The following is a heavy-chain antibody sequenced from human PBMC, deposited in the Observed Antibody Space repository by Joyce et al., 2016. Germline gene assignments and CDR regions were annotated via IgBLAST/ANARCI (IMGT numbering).Heavy chain of an antibody. CDR1: GFSFSSYA. CDR3: VGSKSTSWHNFDY. D-gene: IGHD2-2*01. CDR2: IAHDGSYE. V-gene: IGHV3-30*03. Sequence: VQVVQSGGGLVQPGGSLRLSCAASGFSFSSYARRWVRQAPGKGMEWVAIIAHDGSYESYVDSVKGRFIISRDVFTSTMDLQMNSLRPEDTAVYYCVGSKSTSWHNFDYWGQGSLVTVSS. J-gene: IGHJ4*02.